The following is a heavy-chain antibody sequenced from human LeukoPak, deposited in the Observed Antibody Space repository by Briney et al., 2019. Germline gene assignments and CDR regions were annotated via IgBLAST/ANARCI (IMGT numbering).Heavy chain of an antibody. D-gene: IGHD2-2*01. CDR1: GGSIRSYY. CDR3: ARDTGYCSSTSCYGNDAFDI. J-gene: IGHJ3*02. V-gene: IGHV4-59*01. CDR2: IYYSGST. Sequence: PSETLSLTCTVSGGSIRSYYWSWIRQPPGKGLEWIGYIYYSGSTNYNPSLKSRVTISVDTSKNQFSLKLSSVTAADTAVYYCARDTGYCSSTSCYGNDAFDIWGQGTMVTVSS.